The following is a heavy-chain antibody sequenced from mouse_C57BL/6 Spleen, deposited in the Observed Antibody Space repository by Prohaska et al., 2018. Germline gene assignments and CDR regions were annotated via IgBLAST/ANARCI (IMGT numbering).Heavy chain of an antibody. CDR2: IYPNNGGN. CDR3: ASFHFDY. V-gene: IGHV1-34*01. Sequence: HGKSLEWIGYIYPNNGGNGYNQKFKGKATLTVDKSSSTAYMELRSLTSEDSAVYYCASFHFDYWGQGTTLTVSS. J-gene: IGHJ2*01.